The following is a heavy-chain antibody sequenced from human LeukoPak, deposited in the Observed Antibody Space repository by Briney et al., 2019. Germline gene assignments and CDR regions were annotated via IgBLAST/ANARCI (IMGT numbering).Heavy chain of an antibody. V-gene: IGHV1-18*04. J-gene: IGHJ4*02. CDR1: GYTFTSYG. CDR3: ARFSGWDIVVVPVADLFDY. Sequence: ASVKVSCKASGYTFTSYGISWVRQAPGQGLEWMGWISAYNGNTNYAQKLQGRVTMTTDTSTSTAYMELRSLRSDDTAVYYCARFSGWDIVVVPVADLFDYWGQGTLVTVSS. CDR2: ISAYNGNT. D-gene: IGHD2-2*01.